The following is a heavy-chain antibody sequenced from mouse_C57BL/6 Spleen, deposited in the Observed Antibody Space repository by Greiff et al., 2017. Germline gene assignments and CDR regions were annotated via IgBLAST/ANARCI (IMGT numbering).Heavy chain of an antibody. CDR3: ARNEYDPAWFAY. CDR1: GYTFTSYW. CDR2: IDPSDSYT. Sequence: QVQLQQPGAELVMPGASVKLSCKASGYTFTSYWMHWVKQRPGQGLEWIGEIDPSDSYTNYNQKFKGKSTLTVDKSSSTAYMQLSSLTSEDSAVYYCARNEYDPAWFAYWGQGTLVTVSA. D-gene: IGHD2-4*01. J-gene: IGHJ3*01. V-gene: IGHV1-69*01.